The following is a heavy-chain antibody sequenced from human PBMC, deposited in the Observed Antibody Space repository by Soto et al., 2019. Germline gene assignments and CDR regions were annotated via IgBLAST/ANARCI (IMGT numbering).Heavy chain of an antibody. CDR2: ISGSGGST. D-gene: IGHD5-12*01. Sequence: PGRSLRLSCAASGFTFSSYAMSWVRQAPGKGLEWVSAISGSGGSTYYADSVKGRFTISRDNSKNTLYLQMNSLRAEDTAVYYCAKDRRVIVAPSSTYYYYYMDVWRKGTTVTVSS. V-gene: IGHV3-23*01. CDR1: GFTFSSYA. CDR3: AKDRRVIVAPSSTYYYYYMDV. J-gene: IGHJ6*03.